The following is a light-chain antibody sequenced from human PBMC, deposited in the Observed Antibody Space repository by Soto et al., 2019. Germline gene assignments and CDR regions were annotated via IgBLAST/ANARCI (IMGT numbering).Light chain of an antibody. V-gene: IGKV1-5*01. CDR1: QSIRNR. CDR3: QQYNSSPLT. Sequence: DIPMTQSPSTLSASVGDRVTITCRANQSIRNRLAWYQQRPGKAPNLLIYEASSLQSGVPSRFSGSGYGREFTLTISNRQPDDFATYYGQQYNSSPLTVGGGTKVEIK. CDR2: EAS. J-gene: IGKJ4*02.